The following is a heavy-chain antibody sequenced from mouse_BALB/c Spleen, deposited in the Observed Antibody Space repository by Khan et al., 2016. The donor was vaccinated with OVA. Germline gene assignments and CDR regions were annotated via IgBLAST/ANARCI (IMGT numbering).Heavy chain of an antibody. Sequence: EVQLVESGPGLVEPSQSLSLTCTVTGYSITGGYGWNWIRQFPGNKLEWMGYIGYSGSNNYNPSLKRRSFIKRETSKKQFFLQLNSMTTEDTATYYCARTARINYWGQGTTLTVSS. J-gene: IGHJ2*01. CDR2: IGYSGSN. V-gene: IGHV3-1*02. D-gene: IGHD1-2*01. CDR1: GYSITGGYG. CDR3: ARTARINY.